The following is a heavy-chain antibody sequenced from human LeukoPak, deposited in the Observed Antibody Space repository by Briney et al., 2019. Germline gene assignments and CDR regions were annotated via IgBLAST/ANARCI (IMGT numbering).Heavy chain of an antibody. D-gene: IGHD5-18*01. V-gene: IGHV1-69*10. CDR3: AREGNTAMVNDAFDI. CDR1: GYTFTGYY. CDR2: IIPILGIA. Sequence: SVKVSCKASGYTFTGYYMHWVRQAPGQGLEWMGWIIPILGIANYAQKFQGRVTITADKSTSTAYMELSSLRSEDTAVYYCAREGNTAMVNDAFDIWGQGTMVTVSS. J-gene: IGHJ3*02.